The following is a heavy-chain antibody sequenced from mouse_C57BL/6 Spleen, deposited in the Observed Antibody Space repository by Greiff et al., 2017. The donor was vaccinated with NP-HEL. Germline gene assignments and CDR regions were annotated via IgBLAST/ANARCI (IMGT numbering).Heavy chain of an antibody. CDR1: GFTFSDYY. J-gene: IGHJ4*01. CDR3: ARNYDYDGDYYAMDY. CDR2: ISNGGGST. V-gene: IGHV5-12*01. Sequence: EVKVVESGGGLVQPGGSLILSCAASGFTFSDYYMYWVRQTPEKRLEWVAYISNGGGSTYYPDTVKGRFTISRDNAKNTLYLQMSRLKSEDTAMYYCARNYDYDGDYYAMDYWGQGTSVTVSS. D-gene: IGHD2-4*01.